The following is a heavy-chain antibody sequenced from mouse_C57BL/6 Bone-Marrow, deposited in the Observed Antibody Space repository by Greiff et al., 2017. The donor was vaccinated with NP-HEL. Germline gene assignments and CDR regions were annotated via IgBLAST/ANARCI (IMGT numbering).Heavy chain of an antibody. CDR3: ARGGYGYDEFAY. V-gene: IGHV1-64*01. D-gene: IGHD2-2*01. J-gene: IGHJ3*01. CDR1: GYTFTSYW. CDR2: IHPNSGST. Sequence: VQLQQPGAELVKPGASVKLSCKASGYTFTSYWMHWVKQRPGQGLEWIGMIHPNSGSTNYNEKFKSKATLTVDKSSSTAYMQLSSLTSEDSAVYNCARGGYGYDEFAYWGQGTLVTVAA.